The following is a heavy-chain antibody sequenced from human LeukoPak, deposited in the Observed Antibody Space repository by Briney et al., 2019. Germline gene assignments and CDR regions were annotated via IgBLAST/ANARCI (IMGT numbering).Heavy chain of an antibody. CDR2: MNSDGTSI. Sequence: GGSRRLSWVVSGFTFTNYWMQWVRKVPGKGLVWVAHMNSDGTSIIHADSVKGRFTISRDNAENTLYLQMNSLRPEDTALYYCARSQSGVFDVWGQGTMVIVSS. D-gene: IGHD2-15*01. J-gene: IGHJ3*01. V-gene: IGHV3-74*01. CDR3: ARSQSGVFDV. CDR1: GFTFTNYW.